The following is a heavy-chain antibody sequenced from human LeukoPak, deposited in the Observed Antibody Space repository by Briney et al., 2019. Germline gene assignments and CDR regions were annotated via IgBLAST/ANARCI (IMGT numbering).Heavy chain of an antibody. D-gene: IGHD5/OR15-5a*01. V-gene: IGHV3-48*01. J-gene: IGHJ4*02. CDR1: GVTFSSYS. CDR2: ISSSSGTT. Sequence: GGSLRLSCAASGVTFSSYSMNWVRQAPGKGLEWVSYISSSSGTTYYADSVKGRFTISRDNAKNSLYLQMNRLRAEDTAVYFCAVSFDFWGQGTLVTVSS. CDR3: AVSFDF.